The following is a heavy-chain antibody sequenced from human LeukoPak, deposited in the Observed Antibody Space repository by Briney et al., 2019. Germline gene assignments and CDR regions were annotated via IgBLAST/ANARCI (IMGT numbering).Heavy chain of an antibody. J-gene: IGHJ6*02. V-gene: IGHV3-33*08. CDR1: GLTFSVYS. D-gene: IGHD5-12*01. CDR3: ARAGVKVATIGPYYYYGMDV. Sequence: GGAPRLSWAASGLTFSVYSMSWIRQAAEKGLERVAVIWYDGSNKYYADSVKGRFTISRDNSKNTLYLQMNSLRAEDTAVYYCARAGVKVATIGPYYYYGMDVWGQGTTVTVSS. CDR2: IWYDGSNK.